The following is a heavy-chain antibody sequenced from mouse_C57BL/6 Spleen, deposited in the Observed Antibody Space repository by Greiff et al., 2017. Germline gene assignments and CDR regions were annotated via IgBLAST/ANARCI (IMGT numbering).Heavy chain of an antibody. V-gene: IGHV7-3*01. CDR3: ARSYDDQYCYAVDY. CDR1: GFTFTDYY. CDR2: IRNKANGYTT. D-gene: IGHD2-3*01. Sequence: EVTLMESGGGLVQPGGSLSLSCAASGFTFTDYYMSWVRQPPGKALEWLGFIRNKANGYTTEYSASVKGRFTISRDNSQSILYLQMNALRAEDGAAYYCARSYDDQYCYAVDYGGQGTTVTVSS. J-gene: IGHJ4*01.